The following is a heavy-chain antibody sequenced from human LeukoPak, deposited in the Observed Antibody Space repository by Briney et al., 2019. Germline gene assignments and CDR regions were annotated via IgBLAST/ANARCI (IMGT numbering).Heavy chain of an antibody. J-gene: IGHJ4*02. CDR1: GFTFSSYE. CDR2: ISSSGSTI. V-gene: IGHV3-48*03. Sequence: GGSLRLSCAASGFTFSSYEMNWVRQAPGKGLEWASYISSSGSTIYYADSVKGRFTISRDNAKNSLYRQMNSLRAEDTAVYYCARVSWLLSPPDYWGQGTLVTVSS. CDR3: ARVSWLLSPPDY. D-gene: IGHD2-2*01.